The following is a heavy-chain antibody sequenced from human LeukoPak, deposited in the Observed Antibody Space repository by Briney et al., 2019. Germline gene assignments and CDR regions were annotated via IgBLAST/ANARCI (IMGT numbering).Heavy chain of an antibody. D-gene: IGHD3-22*01. CDR3: ARAHDSRGPGTPPYYFDY. Sequence: PSETLSLTCTVSGGSISSGDYYWSWIRQPPGKGLEWIGYIYYSGSTYYNPSLKSRVTISVDTSKNQFSLKLSSVTAADTAGYYCARAHDSRGPGTPPYYFDYWGQGTLVTVSS. J-gene: IGHJ4*02. V-gene: IGHV4-30-4*01. CDR2: IYYSGST. CDR1: GGSISSGDYY.